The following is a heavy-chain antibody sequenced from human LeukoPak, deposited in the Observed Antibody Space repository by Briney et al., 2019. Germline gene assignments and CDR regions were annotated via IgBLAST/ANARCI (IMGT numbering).Heavy chain of an antibody. D-gene: IGHD3-10*01. V-gene: IGHV3-53*01. CDR1: VFTVSSNY. Sequence: GGSLRLSCAASVFTVSSNYMSWVRQAPGKGLEWVSVIYGGGSTYYADSVKGRFTISRDKSKNTLYLQMNSLRAEDTAVYYCASGHYYGSGSYNPWGQGTPVTVSS. CDR3: ASGHYYGSGSYNP. J-gene: IGHJ5*02. CDR2: IYGGGST.